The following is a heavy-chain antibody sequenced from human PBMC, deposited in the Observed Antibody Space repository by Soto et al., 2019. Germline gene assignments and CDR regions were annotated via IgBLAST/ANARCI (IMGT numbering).Heavy chain of an antibody. CDR1: GFTFAAYG. Sequence: GGSLRLSCAASGFTFAAYGMGWVRQAPGKGLEWVSSVNVRVSGGNTFYADSVKGRFTISRDDSTDALSLQMHSLTAEDTAVYYCVRGGVGGTRKFEVWGRGTLVTGSS. V-gene: IGHV3-20*04. D-gene: IGHD1-1*01. J-gene: IGHJ4*02. CDR2: VNVRVSGGNT. CDR3: VRGGVGGTRKFEV.